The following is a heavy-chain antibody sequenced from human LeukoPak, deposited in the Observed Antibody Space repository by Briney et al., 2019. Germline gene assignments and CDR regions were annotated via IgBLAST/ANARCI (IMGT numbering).Heavy chain of an antibody. V-gene: IGHV3-48*01. CDR3: AREEYSYGYNY. Sequence: PGGSLRLSCAASGFTFSNYNMNWVRQAPGKGLEWVSYISGNSNIIYYADSVKGRFTISRDNSKNTLYLQMNSLTAEDTAVYYCAREEYSYGYNYWGQGTLVTVSS. D-gene: IGHD5-18*01. CDR2: ISGNSNII. CDR1: GFTFSNYN. J-gene: IGHJ4*02.